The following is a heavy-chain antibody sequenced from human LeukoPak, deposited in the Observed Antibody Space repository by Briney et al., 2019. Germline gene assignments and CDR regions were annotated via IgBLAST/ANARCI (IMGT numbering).Heavy chain of an antibody. CDR2: IYYTGST. Sequence: SQTLSLTCNVSGGSIRSSNYYWGWIRQPPGKGLEWIGYIYYTGSTNYNPSLKSRVTISIDTSKNQFSLKLRSVTAADTAVYYCARVDSSNWYDSRGYFDYWGQGTLVTVSS. CDR3: ARVDSSNWYDSRGYFDY. V-gene: IGHV4-61*05. J-gene: IGHJ4*03. CDR1: GGSIRSSNYY. D-gene: IGHD6-13*01.